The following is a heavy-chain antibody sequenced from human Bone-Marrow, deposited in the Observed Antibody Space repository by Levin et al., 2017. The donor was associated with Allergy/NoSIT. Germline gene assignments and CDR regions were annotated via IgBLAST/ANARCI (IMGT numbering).Heavy chain of an antibody. CDR2: IIPIFGTA. V-gene: IGHV1-69*06. Sequence: ASVKVSCKASGGTFSSYAISWVRQAPGQGLEWMGGIIPIFGTANYAQKFQGRVTITADKSTSTAYMELSSLRSEDTAVYYCARAYYYDSSGYYYFDYWGQGTLVTVSS. J-gene: IGHJ4*02. CDR1: GGTFSSYA. D-gene: IGHD3-22*01. CDR3: ARAYYYDSSGYYYFDY.